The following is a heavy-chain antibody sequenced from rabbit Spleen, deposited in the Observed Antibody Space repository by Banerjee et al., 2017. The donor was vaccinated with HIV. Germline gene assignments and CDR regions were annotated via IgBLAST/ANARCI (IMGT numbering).Heavy chain of an antibody. CDR1: GFSFSNGYD. CDR2: IYGDSESKT. CDR3: ARSAKSASGAYGPYYFGL. Sequence: QEQLVESGGGLVQPEGSLTLTCTASGFSFSNGYDMCWVRQAPGKRPEWIACIYGDSESKTYYANWAKGRFTISKTSSTTVTLQMASLTGADTATYLCARSAKSASGAYGPYYFGLWGPGTLVTVS. J-gene: IGHJ6*01. V-gene: IGHV1S45*01. D-gene: IGHD6-1*01.